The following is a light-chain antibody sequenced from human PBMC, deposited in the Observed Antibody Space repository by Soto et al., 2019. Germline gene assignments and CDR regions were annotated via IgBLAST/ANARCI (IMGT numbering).Light chain of an antibody. CDR3: QQSYSTPPENT. V-gene: IGKV1-39*01. Sequence: DIQVTQSPSSVSASVGDRVTITCRASQSISSYLNWYQQKPGKAPKLLIYAASSLQSGVPSRFSGSGSGTDFTLTISSLQPEDFATYYCQQSYSTPPENTFGQGTRLEIK. CDR2: AAS. CDR1: QSISSY. J-gene: IGKJ5*01.